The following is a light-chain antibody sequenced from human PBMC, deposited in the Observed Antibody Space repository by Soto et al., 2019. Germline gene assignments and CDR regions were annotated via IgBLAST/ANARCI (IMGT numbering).Light chain of an antibody. J-gene: IGLJ1*01. CDR2: EVS. CDR1: SSDVGGYNY. V-gene: IGLV2-14*01. CDR3: SSYTSSNTYV. Sequence: QSALTQPASVSGSPGQSLTISCAGTSSDVGGYNYVSWYQQHPGKAPKLIIFEVSNRPSGVSNRFSASKSVNTASLTISGLQTEDEADYFCSSYTSSNTYVFGTGTKLTVL.